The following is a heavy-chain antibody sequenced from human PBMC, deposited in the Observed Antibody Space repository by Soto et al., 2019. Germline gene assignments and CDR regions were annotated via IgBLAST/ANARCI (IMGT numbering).Heavy chain of an antibody. D-gene: IGHD6-19*01. CDR2: ISGSGGST. J-gene: IGHJ5*02. V-gene: IGHV3-23*01. CDR3: AKDYSSGWSIWCDP. Sequence: GGSLRLSCAASGFTFSSYAMSWVRQAPGKGLEWVSAISGSGGSTYYADSVKGRFTISRDNSKNTLYLQINCLREEHKAVHCCAKDYSSGWSIWCDPLGGGT. CDR1: GFTFSSYA.